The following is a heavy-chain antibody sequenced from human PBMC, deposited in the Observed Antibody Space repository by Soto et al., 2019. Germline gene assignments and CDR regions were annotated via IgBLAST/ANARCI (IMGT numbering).Heavy chain of an antibody. CDR2: IYYSGST. Sequence: PSETLALTCTVSGGSISSGGYYWSWIRQHPGKGLEWIGYIYYSGSTYYNPSLKSRVTISVDTSKNQFSLKLSSVTAADTAVYYCARAPYDILTGYYNSQYYFDYWGQGTLVTVSS. V-gene: IGHV4-31*03. CDR1: GGSISSGGYY. CDR3: ARAPYDILTGYYNSQYYFDY. J-gene: IGHJ4*02. D-gene: IGHD3-9*01.